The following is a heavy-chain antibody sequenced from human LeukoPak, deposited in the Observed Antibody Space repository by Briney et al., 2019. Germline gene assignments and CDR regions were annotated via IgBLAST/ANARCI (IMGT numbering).Heavy chain of an antibody. V-gene: IGHV1-2*02. CDR2: INPNSGGT. CDR3: ARDSVGSSLFDY. J-gene: IGHJ4*02. CDR1: GYTFTDYY. Sequence: ASVKVSCKASGYTFTDYYMHWVRQAPGQGLEWMGWINPNSGGTKYAQKFQGSLTMTRDTSFSTAYMELTSLRSEDTAVYYCARDSVGSSLFDYWGQGTLVTVSS. D-gene: IGHD6-19*01.